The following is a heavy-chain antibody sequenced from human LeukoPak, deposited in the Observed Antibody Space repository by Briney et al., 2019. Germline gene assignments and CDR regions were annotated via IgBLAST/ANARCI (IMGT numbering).Heavy chain of an antibody. Sequence: SETLSLTCTVSGGSISSSSYYWGWIRQPPGKGLEWIGSIYYSGSTYYNPSLKSRVTISVDTSKNQFSLKLSSVTAADTAVYYCARGAGASVSSWYAEIGLRWFDPWGQGTLVTVSS. CDR3: ARGAGASVSSWYAEIGLRWFDP. J-gene: IGHJ5*02. D-gene: IGHD6-13*01. CDR2: IYYSGST. CDR1: GGSISSSSYY. V-gene: IGHV4-39*01.